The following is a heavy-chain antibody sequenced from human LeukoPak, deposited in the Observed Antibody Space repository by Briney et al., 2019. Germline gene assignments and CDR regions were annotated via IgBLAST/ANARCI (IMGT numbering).Heavy chain of an antibody. D-gene: IGHD2-15*01. V-gene: IGHV3-48*01. J-gene: IGHJ6*03. CDR2: ISSSSSTI. Sequence: GGSLRLSCAASGFTFSSDSMNWVRQAPGKGLEWVSYISSSSSTIYYADSVKGRFTISRDNAKNSLYLQMNSLRAEDTAVYYCARGSPLASYYYYYMDVWGKGTTVTVSS. CDR3: ARGSPLASYYYYYMDV. CDR1: GFTFSSDS.